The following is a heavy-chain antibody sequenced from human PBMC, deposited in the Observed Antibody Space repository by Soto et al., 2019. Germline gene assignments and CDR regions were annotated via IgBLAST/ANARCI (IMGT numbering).Heavy chain of an antibody. CDR1: GFTFSSYG. J-gene: IGHJ4*02. V-gene: IGHV3-33*01. Sequence: GGSLRLSCAASGFTFSSYGMHWVRQAPGKGLEWVAVIWYDGSNKYYADSVKGRFTISRGNSKNTLYLQMNSLRAEDTAVYYCARVPSSGLGPCDYWGQGTLVTVSS. CDR3: ARVPSSGLGPCDY. CDR2: IWYDGSNK. D-gene: IGHD6-19*01.